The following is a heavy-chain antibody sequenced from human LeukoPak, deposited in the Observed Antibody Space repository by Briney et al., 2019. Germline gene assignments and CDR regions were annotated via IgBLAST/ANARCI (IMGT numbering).Heavy chain of an antibody. CDR1: GFTFSSYT. CDR3: ARSGWFGELGFDY. Sequence: PGGSLRLSFSGSGFTFSSYTMNWVRQAPGKGLEGGSSISSSSRYIYHADSGKGRFTFSRDNAKNSLYLQMNSLRAEDTAVYYCARSGWFGELGFDYWGQGTLVPVSS. D-gene: IGHD3-10*01. J-gene: IGHJ4*02. V-gene: IGHV3-21*01. CDR2: ISSSSRYI.